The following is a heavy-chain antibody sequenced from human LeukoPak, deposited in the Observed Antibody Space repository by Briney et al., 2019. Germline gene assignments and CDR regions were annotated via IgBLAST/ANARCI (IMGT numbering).Heavy chain of an antibody. J-gene: IGHJ5*02. V-gene: IGHV4-39*07. CDR2: IYYSGST. CDR1: GGSISSSSYY. Sequence: SETLSLTCTVSGGSISSSSYYWGWIRQPPGKGLEWIGSIYYSGSTNYNPSLKSRVTISVDTSKNQFSLKLSSVTAADTAVYYCARIAAADNWFDPWGQGTLVTVSS. CDR3: ARIAAADNWFDP. D-gene: IGHD6-13*01.